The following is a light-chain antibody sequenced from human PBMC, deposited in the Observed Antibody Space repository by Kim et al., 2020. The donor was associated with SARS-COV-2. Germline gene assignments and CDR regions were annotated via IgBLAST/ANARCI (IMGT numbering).Light chain of an antibody. CDR3: QQCYSAPYT. Sequence: DIQMTQSPSSLSASVGDRVTITCRASQSISGYLNWYQQKPGKAPNLLIYAASNLHDGVPSRFSGSGFGTDFTLTIRSLQPEDLATYYCQQCYSAPYTFGQGTKLEI. CDR1: QSISGY. J-gene: IGKJ2*01. CDR2: AAS. V-gene: IGKV1-39*01.